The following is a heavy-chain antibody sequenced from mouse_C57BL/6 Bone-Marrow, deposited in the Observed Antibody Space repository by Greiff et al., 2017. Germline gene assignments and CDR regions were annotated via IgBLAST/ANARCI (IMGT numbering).Heavy chain of an antibody. Sequence: QVQLQQPGAELVKPGASVKLSCKASGYTFTSYWMHWVKQRPGQGLEWIGMIHPDSGSTNYNEKFKSKATLTVATSSSTAYMQLSSLTSDDSAFYYCARIRLAYWGQGTLVTVSA. CDR3: ARIRLAY. V-gene: IGHV1-64*01. CDR1: GYTFTSYW. D-gene: IGHD2-12*01. J-gene: IGHJ3*01. CDR2: IHPDSGST.